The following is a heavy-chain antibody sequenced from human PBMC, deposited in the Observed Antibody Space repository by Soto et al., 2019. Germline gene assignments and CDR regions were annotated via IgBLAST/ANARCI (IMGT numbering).Heavy chain of an antibody. Sequence: PSETLSLTCTVSGGSISSGGYYWGWIRQPPGKGLEWIGSFYSGGGTYYNPSLKSRVTISVDTSKNQFSLRLNSVTAADTAVYYCARRGAMGATINWFDPWGQVTLVTVS. CDR2: FYSGGGT. CDR1: GGSISSGGYY. D-gene: IGHD1-26*01. CDR3: ARRGAMGATINWFDP. V-gene: IGHV4-39*01. J-gene: IGHJ5*02.